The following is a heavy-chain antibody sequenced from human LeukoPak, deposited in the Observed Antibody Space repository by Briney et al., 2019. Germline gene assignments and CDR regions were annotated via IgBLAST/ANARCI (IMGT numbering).Heavy chain of an antibody. J-gene: IGHJ5*02. CDR1: GFTFSSYA. CDR3: AKDAGIVIVPAGSFDWFDP. Sequence: GGSLRLSCAASGFTFSSYAMSWVRQPPGKGLEWVSTISGSGGSTYYADSVKGRFTISRDNSKNTLYLQMNSLRAEDTAEYYCAKDAGIVIVPAGSFDWFDPWGQGTLVTVSS. D-gene: IGHD2-2*01. V-gene: IGHV3-23*01. CDR2: ISGSGGST.